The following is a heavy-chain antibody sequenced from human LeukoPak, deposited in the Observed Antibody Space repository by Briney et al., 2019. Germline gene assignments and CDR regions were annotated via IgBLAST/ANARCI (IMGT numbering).Heavy chain of an antibody. CDR1: GGSISSYY. D-gene: IGHD3-22*01. Sequence: SETLSLTCTVSGGSISSYYWSWIRQPAGKGLEWIGRIYTSGSTNYNPSLKSRVTMSVDTSKNQFSLKLSSVTAADTAVYYCARRDSSGYKDAFDIWGQGTMVTVSS. J-gene: IGHJ3*02. CDR3: ARRDSSGYKDAFDI. CDR2: IYTSGST. V-gene: IGHV4-4*07.